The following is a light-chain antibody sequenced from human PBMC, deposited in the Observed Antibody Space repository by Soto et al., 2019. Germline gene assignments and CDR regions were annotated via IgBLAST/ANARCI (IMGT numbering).Light chain of an antibody. V-gene: IGKV3-15*01. J-gene: IGKJ2*01. Sequence: EIVMTQSPATLSVSPGERATLSCRASQSVSINLAWYQQKPGQAPRLLSYGASTRATGIPARFSGSGSGTEFTLTISSLQSEDFAVYYCQHYNNWPYAFGQGTNLEI. CDR3: QHYNNWPYA. CDR1: QSVSIN. CDR2: GAS.